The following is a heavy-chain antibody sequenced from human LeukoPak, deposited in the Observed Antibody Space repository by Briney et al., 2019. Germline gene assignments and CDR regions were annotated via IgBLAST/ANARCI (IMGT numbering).Heavy chain of an antibody. CDR1: GFNLSNYW. CDR2: INSDGSST. V-gene: IGHV3-74*01. J-gene: IGHJ4*02. Sequence: GGSLRLSCAASGFNLSNYWMHWVRQAPGKGPVWVSRINSDGSSTSYADSVKGRFNISRDNAKNTLYLQMSSLRAEDTAVYYCARGIFDEGLDWGQGTLVTVSS. CDR3: ARGIFDEGLD. D-gene: IGHD3-9*01.